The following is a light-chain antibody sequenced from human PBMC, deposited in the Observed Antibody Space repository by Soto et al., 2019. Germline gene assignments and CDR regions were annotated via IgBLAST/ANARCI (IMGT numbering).Light chain of an antibody. Sequence: SYELTQPPSVSVAPGKTARITCGGNNIGSKSVHWYQQKPGQAPVLVIYYDSDRPSGIPERFSGSNSGNTATLTISRVEAGDEADYYCQVWDSSSDQGVFGTATKLTVL. CDR2: YDS. CDR1: NIGSKS. V-gene: IGLV3-21*04. J-gene: IGLJ1*01. CDR3: QVWDSSSDQGV.